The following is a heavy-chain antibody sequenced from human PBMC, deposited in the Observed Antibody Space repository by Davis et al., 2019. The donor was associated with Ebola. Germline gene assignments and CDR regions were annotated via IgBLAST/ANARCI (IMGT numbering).Heavy chain of an antibody. D-gene: IGHD4-11*01. Sequence: GGSLRLSCAASGFTFSNCWMSWVRQAPGKGLEWVASIKQDGSEKDLVDSVKGRFTISRDNAKNSLYLQMNSLRAEDTAVYYCARQNSNYFDYWGQGTLVTVSS. J-gene: IGHJ4*02. CDR3: ARQNSNYFDY. V-gene: IGHV3-7*01. CDR1: GFTFSNCW. CDR2: IKQDGSEK.